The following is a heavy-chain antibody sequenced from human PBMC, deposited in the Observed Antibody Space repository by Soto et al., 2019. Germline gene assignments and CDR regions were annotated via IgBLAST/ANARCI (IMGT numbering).Heavy chain of an antibody. Sequence: QVQLVQSGAEVKKPGASVKVSCRPSGYTFISYGITWVRQAPGQGLEWMGWVNIYEGTTNYAQKFQGRVTMTTDTSTSPVYLELRSLRSDDTAIYYCARERGGYSYGDYWGQGTLVTVSS. V-gene: IGHV1-18*01. D-gene: IGHD5-18*01. CDR3: ARERGGYSYGDY. CDR2: VNIYEGTT. CDR1: GYTFISYG. J-gene: IGHJ4*02.